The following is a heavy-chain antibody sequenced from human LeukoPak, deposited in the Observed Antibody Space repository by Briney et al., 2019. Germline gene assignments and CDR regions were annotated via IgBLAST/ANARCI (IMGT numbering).Heavy chain of an antibody. CDR3: ARDSTKQLAFDY. J-gene: IGHJ4*02. V-gene: IGHV6-1*01. CDR1: GYSDSSNSAA. D-gene: IGHD6-6*01. CDR2: TYYRSKWYN. Sequence: SQTLSLTCAFSGYSDSSNSAARNWIRQSPSRGLEWLGRTYYRSKWYNEYAVSVKSRITITPDTSNNQFSLQLTSVTAEDTAVYYCARDSTKQLAFDYWGQGTLVTVSS.